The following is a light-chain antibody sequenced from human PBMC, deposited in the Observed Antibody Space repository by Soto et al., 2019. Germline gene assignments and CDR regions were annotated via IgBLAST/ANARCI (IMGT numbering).Light chain of an antibody. CDR1: RTFASSY. CDR2: AAS. J-gene: IGKJ2*01. CDR3: QKYGSSPPYT. V-gene: IGKV3-20*01. Sequence: EIVLTQSPDTLSLSPGERATLACRASRTFASSYLAWYQQKPGQAPRLLIYAASTSATGIPDRFSGSGSGADFSLTISRLEPEDSAVYYCQKYGSSPPYTFGQGTNLEIK.